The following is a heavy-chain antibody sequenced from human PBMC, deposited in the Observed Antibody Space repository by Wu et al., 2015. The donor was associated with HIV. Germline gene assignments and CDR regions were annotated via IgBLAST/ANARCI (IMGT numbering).Heavy chain of an antibody. CDR2: TIPVFATV. D-gene: IGHD1-1*01. CDR3: AKCLRLERPYYFDS. V-gene: IGHV1-69*12. Sequence: QVQLVQSGAEVKKPGSSVKVSCKSSGGTFNNYAVNWVRQAPGQGLEWMAGTIPVFATVNYAQKFQGRVAITADESTDTAYMELSSLRSEDTAVYYCAKCLRLERPYYFDSWAREPKSPSP. J-gene: IGHJ4*02. CDR1: GGTFNNYA.